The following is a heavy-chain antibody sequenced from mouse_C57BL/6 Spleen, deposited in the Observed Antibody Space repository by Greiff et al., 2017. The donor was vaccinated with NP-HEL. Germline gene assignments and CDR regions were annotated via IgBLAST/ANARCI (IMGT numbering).Heavy chain of an antibody. J-gene: IGHJ3*01. D-gene: IGHD4-1*02. CDR1: GYTFTSYD. V-gene: IGHV1-85*01. Sequence: VQLQQSGPELVKPGASVKLSCKASGYTFTSYDINWVKQRPGQGLEWIGWIYPRDGSTKYNEKFKGKATLTVDTSSSTAYMELHSLTSEDSAVYFCARSSQLGRRGPFAYWGQGTLVTVSA. CDR3: ARSSQLGRRGPFAY. CDR2: IYPRDGST.